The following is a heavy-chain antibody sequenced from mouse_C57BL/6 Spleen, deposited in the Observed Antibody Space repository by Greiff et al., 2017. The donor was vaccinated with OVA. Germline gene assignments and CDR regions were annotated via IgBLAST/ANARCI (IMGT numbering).Heavy chain of an antibody. V-gene: IGHV1-64*01. CDR1: GYTFTSYW. D-gene: IGHD2-2*01. J-gene: IGHJ2*01. CDR3: ANGYLYYFDY. Sequence: VQLQQPGAELVKPGASVKLSCKASGYTFTSYWMHWVKQRPGQGLAWIGMLHPNSGSTNYNEKFKSKAKLTVDKSSSTAYMQLSSLTSEDSAVYYCANGYLYYFDYWGQGTTLTVSS. CDR2: LHPNSGST.